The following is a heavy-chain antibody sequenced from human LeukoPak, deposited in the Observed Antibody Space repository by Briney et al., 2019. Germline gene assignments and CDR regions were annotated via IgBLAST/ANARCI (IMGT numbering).Heavy chain of an antibody. Sequence: GGSLRLSCAASGFTVSSNYMSWVRQAPGKGLEWVSVIYSGGSTYYADSVKGRFTISRDNSKNTLYLQMNSLRAEDTAVYYCARQYYYILTGHFGYWGQGTLVTVSS. CDR1: GFTVSSNY. CDR3: ARQYYYILTGHFGY. J-gene: IGHJ4*02. V-gene: IGHV3-53*01. D-gene: IGHD3-9*01. CDR2: IYSGGST.